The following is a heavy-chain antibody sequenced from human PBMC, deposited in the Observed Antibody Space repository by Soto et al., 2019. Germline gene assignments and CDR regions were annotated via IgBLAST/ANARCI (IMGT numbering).Heavy chain of an antibody. J-gene: IGHJ4*02. CDR2: INHSGST. V-gene: IGHV4-34*01. CDR3: ARGDLSHDY. CDR1: GGSFSGYY. Sequence: SETLSLTCAVYGGSFSGYYWSWIRQPPGKGLEWIGEINHSGSTNYNPSLKSRVTISIDTSKNQFSLKLSSMTAADTAVYYCARGDLSHDYWGQGTLVTVSS.